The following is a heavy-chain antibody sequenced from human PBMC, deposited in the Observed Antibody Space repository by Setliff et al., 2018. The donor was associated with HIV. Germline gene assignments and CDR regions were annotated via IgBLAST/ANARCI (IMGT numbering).Heavy chain of an antibody. D-gene: IGHD6-19*01. J-gene: IGHJ5*02. Sequence: GASVKVSCKVSGYIFTSYLISWVRQAPGHGLEWMGWISASNGDTNYAQKFQGRVTMTTDTSTTTAYMELKSLRSDDTAVYYCARMGSGWFIGLDPWGQGSLVTVSS. V-gene: IGHV1-18*01. CDR3: ARMGSGWFIGLDP. CDR1: GYIFTSYL. CDR2: ISASNGDT.